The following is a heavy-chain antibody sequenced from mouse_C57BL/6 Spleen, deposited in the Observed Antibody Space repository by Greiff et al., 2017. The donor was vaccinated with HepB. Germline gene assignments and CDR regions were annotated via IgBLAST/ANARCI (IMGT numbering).Heavy chain of an antibody. D-gene: IGHD2-5*01. V-gene: IGHV5-17*01. CDR2: ISSGSSTI. CDR1: GFTFSDYG. Sequence: EVKLMESGGGLVKPGGSLKLSCAASGFTFSDYGMHWVRQAPEKGLEWVAYISSGSSTIYYADTVKGRFTISRDNAKNTLFLQMTSLRSEDTAMYYCARQSYYSNYVAAYGGQGTLVTVSA. CDR3: ARQSYYSNYVAAY. J-gene: IGHJ3*01.